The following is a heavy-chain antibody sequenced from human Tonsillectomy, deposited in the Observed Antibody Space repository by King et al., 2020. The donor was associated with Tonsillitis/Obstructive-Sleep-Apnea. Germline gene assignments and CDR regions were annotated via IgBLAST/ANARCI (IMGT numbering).Heavy chain of an antibody. Sequence: TLKESGPTLVKPPQTLTLTCTFSGFSLSTSGVGVGWIRQPPGKALEWLALIYWDDDKRYSPSLKSRLTITKDTSKNQVVLTMTNMDPVDTATYYCAHRGYYDFWSGPNWFDPWGQGTLVTVSS. J-gene: IGHJ5*02. D-gene: IGHD3-3*01. CDR3: AHRGYYDFWSGPNWFDP. CDR2: IYWDDDK. V-gene: IGHV2-5*02. CDR1: GFSLSTSGVG.